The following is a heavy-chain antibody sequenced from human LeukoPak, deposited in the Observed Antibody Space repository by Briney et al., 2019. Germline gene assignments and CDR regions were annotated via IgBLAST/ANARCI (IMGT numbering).Heavy chain of an antibody. V-gene: IGHV3-53*01. CDR1: GFTVSSNY. J-gene: IGHJ6*02. CDR2: IYSGGST. Sequence: GGSLRLSCAASGFTVSSNYMSWVRQAPGKGLEWVSVIYSGGSTYYADSVKGRFTISRDNSKNTLYLQMNSLRAEDTAVYYCARGSIAAAGFGYYYYGMDVWGQGTTVTVSS. D-gene: IGHD6-13*01. CDR3: ARGSIAAAGFGYYYYGMDV.